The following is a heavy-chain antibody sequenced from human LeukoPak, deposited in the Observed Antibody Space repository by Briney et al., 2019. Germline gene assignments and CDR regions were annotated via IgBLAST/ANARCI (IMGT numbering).Heavy chain of an antibody. CDR2: ITSSSSTR. CDR1: GFTFSSYS. V-gene: IGHV3-48*02. CDR3: ARDYYDSSGHYYVDY. D-gene: IGHD3-22*01. Sequence: GGSLRLSCAASGFTFSSYSMNWVRQAPGKGLEWVSYITSSSSTRYYADSVKGRFTISRDNAKNSLYLQMYSLRDEDTAVYYCARDYYDSSGHYYVDYWGQGTLVTVSS. J-gene: IGHJ4*02.